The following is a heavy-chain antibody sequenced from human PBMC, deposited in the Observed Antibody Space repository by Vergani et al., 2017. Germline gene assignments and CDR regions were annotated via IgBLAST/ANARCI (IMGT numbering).Heavy chain of an antibody. CDR1: GGSISSNNYY. D-gene: IGHD5-24*01. CDR2: VHASGAT. CDR3: ARTRRDIYNTGAGGI. J-gene: IGHJ3*02. V-gene: IGHV4-61*02. Sequence: QVQLQESGPGLVKPSQTLSLTCTVSGGSISSNNYYWSWIRQSAGKGLEWIGRVHASGATTYNPSLKSRVTISVDTSNNQFSLRLTSVTAADTAIFYCARTRRDIYNTGAGGIWGQGTLVTVSS.